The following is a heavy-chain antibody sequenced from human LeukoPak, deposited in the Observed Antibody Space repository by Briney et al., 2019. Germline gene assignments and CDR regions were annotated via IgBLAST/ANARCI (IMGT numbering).Heavy chain of an antibody. CDR1: GFTFTDYA. CDR3: ARNHFNQNVFDV. Sequence: GGSLRLSCAASGFTFTDYAFHWVRQAPGKGLEWVTIISYSGESYADSVRGRFAISRGNSKNTVYLQMDSLRADDTAMYYCARNHFNQNVFDVWGQGTMVTVSS. V-gene: IGHV3-30*01. CDR2: ISYSGE. D-gene: IGHD1-14*01. J-gene: IGHJ3*01.